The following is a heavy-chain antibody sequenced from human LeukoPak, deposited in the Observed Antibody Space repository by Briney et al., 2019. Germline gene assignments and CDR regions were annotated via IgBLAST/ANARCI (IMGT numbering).Heavy chain of an antibody. CDR3: ARTHSSSSEYYYYYVDV. CDR2: ISAYNGNT. V-gene: IGHV1-18*01. D-gene: IGHD6-6*01. J-gene: IGHJ6*03. Sequence: ASVKVSCKASGYTFTSYGISWVRQAPGQGLEWMGWISAYNGNTNYAQKLQGRVTMTTDTSTSTAYMELRSLRSDDTAVYYCARTHSSSSEYYYYYVDVWGKGTTVTVSS. CDR1: GYTFTSYG.